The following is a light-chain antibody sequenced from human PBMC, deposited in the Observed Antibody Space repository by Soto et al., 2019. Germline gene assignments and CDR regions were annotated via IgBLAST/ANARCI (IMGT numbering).Light chain of an antibody. CDR2: EVS. J-gene: IGLJ3*02. V-gene: IGLV2-8*01. CDR1: SGDVGGHNY. Sequence: QSALTQPPSASGSPGQSVTISCTGISGDVGGHNYVSWYQQHPGKAPKLMIYEVSERPSGVPDRFSGSKSGNTASLTVSGLQAEDEADYYCSSFTGSNTLVFGGGTKLTVL. CDR3: SSFTGSNTLV.